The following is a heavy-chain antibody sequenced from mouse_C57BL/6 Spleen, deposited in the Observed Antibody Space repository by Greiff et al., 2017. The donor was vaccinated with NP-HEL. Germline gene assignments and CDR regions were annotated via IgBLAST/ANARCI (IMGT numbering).Heavy chain of an antibody. Sequence: VKLMESGAELARPGASVKLSCKASGYTFTSYGISWVKQRTGQGLEWIGEIYPRSGNTYYNEKFKGKATLTADKSSSTAYMELRSLTSEDSAVYFCARVYYGNPWFAYWGQGTLVTVSA. J-gene: IGHJ3*01. CDR1: GYTFTSYG. CDR3: ARVYYGNPWFAY. D-gene: IGHD2-1*01. CDR2: IYPRSGNT. V-gene: IGHV1-81*01.